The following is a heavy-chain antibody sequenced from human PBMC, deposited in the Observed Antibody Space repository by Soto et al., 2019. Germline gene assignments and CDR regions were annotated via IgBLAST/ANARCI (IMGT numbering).Heavy chain of an antibody. CDR1: GGTLSSYT. CDR3: ARGVWVTDGGMNFYYYYMDV. J-gene: IGHJ6*03. D-gene: IGHD2-21*02. V-gene: IGHV1-69*02. Sequence: QVQLVQYGAEVQKPGSSLRVSCEASGGTLSSYTFNWVRQAPGQGLEWMGRIIPVLNITNYAQNFKGRVTITADKSTSTVYMELSSLRSDDSAIYYCARGVWVTDGGMNFYYYYMDVWGKGSTVTVSS. CDR2: IIPVLNIT.